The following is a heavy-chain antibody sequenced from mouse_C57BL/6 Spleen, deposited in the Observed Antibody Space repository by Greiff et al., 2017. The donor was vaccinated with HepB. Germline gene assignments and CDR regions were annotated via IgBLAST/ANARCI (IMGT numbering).Heavy chain of an antibody. Sequence: EVKLVESGPELVKPGASVKISCKASGYSFTDYNMNWVKQSNGKSLEWIGVINPNYGTTSYNQKFKGKATLTVDQSSSTAYMQLNSLTSEDSAVYYCVIWYWFAYWGQGTLVTVSA. V-gene: IGHV1-39*01. CDR1: GYSFTDYN. J-gene: IGHJ3*01. CDR3: VIWYWFAY. CDR2: INPNYGTT. D-gene: IGHD1-1*02.